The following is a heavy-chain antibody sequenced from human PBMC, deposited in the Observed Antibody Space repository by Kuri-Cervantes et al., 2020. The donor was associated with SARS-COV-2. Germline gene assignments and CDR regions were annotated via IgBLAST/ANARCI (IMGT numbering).Heavy chain of an antibody. J-gene: IGHJ6*03. CDR3: AREVGLVPAAILLDYYYYMDV. D-gene: IGHD2-2*02. V-gene: IGHV4-39*02. Sequence: SETLSLTCTVSGGSIRSGSYYWGWIRQSPGKGLEWIGSIYYSGSTYYNPSLKSRVTISVDTSKNQFSLKLSSVTAADTAVYYCAREVGLVPAAILLDYYYYMDVWGKGTTVTVSS. CDR2: IYYSGST. CDR1: GGSIRSGSYY.